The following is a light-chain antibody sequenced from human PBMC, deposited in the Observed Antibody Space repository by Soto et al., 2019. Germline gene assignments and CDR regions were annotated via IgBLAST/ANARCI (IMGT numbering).Light chain of an antibody. J-gene: IGLJ1*01. Sequence: QSALTQPASVSGSPGQSITISCTGTSIDVGGYNYVSWYQQHPGKAPKLMIYEVSNRPSGVSNRFSGSKSGNTASLTISGLQAEDEADYHCSSYTSGSSHYVFXTGTKVTVL. CDR3: SSYTSGSSHYV. V-gene: IGLV2-14*01. CDR1: SIDVGGYNY. CDR2: EVS.